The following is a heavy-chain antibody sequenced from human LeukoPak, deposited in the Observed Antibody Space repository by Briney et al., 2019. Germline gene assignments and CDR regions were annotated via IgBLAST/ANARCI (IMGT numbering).Heavy chain of an antibody. CDR2: ISDSGGS. Sequence: SETLSLTCSVSGGSVSSGISYWSWIRQPPGGGLEWIAYISDSGGSDYNPSLRGRVTISLDTSKNQFSLQLNSVTPEDTAVYYCAREPERQQLASELDYWGQGTLVTVSS. CDR1: GGSVSSGISY. V-gene: IGHV4-61*01. D-gene: IGHD6-13*01. CDR3: AREPERQQLASELDY. J-gene: IGHJ4*02.